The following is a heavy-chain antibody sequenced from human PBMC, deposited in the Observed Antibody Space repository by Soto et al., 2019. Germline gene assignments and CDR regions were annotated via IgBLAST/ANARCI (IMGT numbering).Heavy chain of an antibody. CDR3: ARDYYGMDV. CDR1: GGSITGGGYS. V-gene: IGHV4-30-2*06. Sequence: QLQLQESGSGLVKPSQTLSLTCTVSGGSITGGGYSWTWIRQSPGKGLEWIGYTYQSGSAYYNPSLKSRVTISVDRSKNQFSLNLTSVTAADTAVYYCARDYYGMDVWGQGTTVTVSS. J-gene: IGHJ6*02. CDR2: TYQSGSA.